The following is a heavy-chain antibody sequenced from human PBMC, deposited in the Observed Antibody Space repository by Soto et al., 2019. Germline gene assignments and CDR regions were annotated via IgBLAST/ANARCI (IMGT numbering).Heavy chain of an antibody. CDR3: ARAPTPGYSSGWYFSPDAFDI. CDR2: INPSGGST. D-gene: IGHD6-19*01. J-gene: IGHJ3*02. CDR1: GYAFTSYY. V-gene: IGHV1-46*03. Sequence: ASVKVSCKAPGYAFTSYYMHWVRPAPGQGLEWMGIINPSGGSTSYAQKFQGRVTMTRDTSTSTVYMELSSLRSEDTAVYYCARAPTPGYSSGWYFSPDAFDIWGQGTMVTVSS.